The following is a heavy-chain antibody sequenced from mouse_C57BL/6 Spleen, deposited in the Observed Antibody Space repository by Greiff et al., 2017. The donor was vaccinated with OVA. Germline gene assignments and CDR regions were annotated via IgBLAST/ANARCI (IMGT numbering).Heavy chain of an antibody. CDR2: IYPRSGNT. V-gene: IGHV1-81*01. CDR1: GYTFTSYG. Sequence: QVQLQQSGAELARPGASVKLSCKASGYTFTSYGISWVKQRTGQGLEWIGEIYPRSGNTYYNEKFKGKATLTADKSSSTAYMELLSLTSEDSAVYFCASLETAQATVYYYAMDYWGQGTSVTVSS. CDR3: ASLETAQATVYYYAMDY. D-gene: IGHD3-2*02. J-gene: IGHJ4*01.